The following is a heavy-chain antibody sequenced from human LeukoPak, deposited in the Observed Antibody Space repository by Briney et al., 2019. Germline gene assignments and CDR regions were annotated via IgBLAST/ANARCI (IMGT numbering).Heavy chain of an antibody. CDR2: IKQDGSEK. Sequence: GGSLRLSCAASGFTFSSYWMSWVRQAPGKGLEWVANIKQDGSEKYYVDSVKGRFTISRDNAKNSLYLQMNSLRPEGTAVYYCSRDRLGGLDYWGQGTLVTVSS. V-gene: IGHV3-7*01. CDR1: GFTFSSYW. D-gene: IGHD5-12*01. CDR3: SRDRLGGLDY. J-gene: IGHJ4*02.